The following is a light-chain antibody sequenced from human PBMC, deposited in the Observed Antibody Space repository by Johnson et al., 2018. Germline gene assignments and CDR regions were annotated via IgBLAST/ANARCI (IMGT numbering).Light chain of an antibody. CDR2: ENN. V-gene: IGLV1-51*02. Sequence: QSVLTQPPSVSAAPGQKVTISCSGSSSNIGNNYVSWYQQLPGTAPKLLIYENNKRPSGIPDRFSGSKSGTSATMGITGLQTGDEAAYYCGTWYSSLSAGNVFGTGTKVTCL. CDR1: SSNIGNNY. J-gene: IGLJ1*01. CDR3: GTWYSSLSAGNV.